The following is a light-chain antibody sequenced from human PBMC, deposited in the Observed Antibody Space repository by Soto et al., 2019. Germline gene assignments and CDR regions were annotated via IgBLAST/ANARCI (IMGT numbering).Light chain of an antibody. Sequence: DIVMTQSPDSLAVSLGERATINCKSSQSGLYSSKNKNYLAWYQQKPGQPPKLLISWASTRESGVPDRFSGSWSRTDFTLAISSLQAEDVAVYYCQQYYSTPETFGQGTKLESK. CDR1: QSGLYSSKNKNY. CDR2: WAS. J-gene: IGKJ2*01. CDR3: QQYYSTPET. V-gene: IGKV4-1*01.